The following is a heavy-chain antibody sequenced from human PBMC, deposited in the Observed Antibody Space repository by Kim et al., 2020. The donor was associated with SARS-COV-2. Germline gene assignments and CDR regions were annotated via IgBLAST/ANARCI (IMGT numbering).Heavy chain of an antibody. CDR1: GFNFKDYR. V-gene: IGHV3-7*01. CDR3: ARDYWGSLDY. Sequence: GGSLRLSCAASGFNFKDYRVDWVRQAPGKGLEWVGKIDRDGSGEFYVDSVKGRFSMSRDNAENTLYLQMNSLRGDDTALYFCARDYWGSLDYWGQGVLVTVSS. CDR2: IDRDGSGE. D-gene: IGHD7-27*01. J-gene: IGHJ4*02.